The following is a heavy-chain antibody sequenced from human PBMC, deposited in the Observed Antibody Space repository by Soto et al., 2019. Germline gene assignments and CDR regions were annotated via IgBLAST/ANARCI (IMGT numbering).Heavy chain of an antibody. D-gene: IGHD2-2*01. CDR3: ARGNQTSWNWFDP. J-gene: IGHJ5*02. CDR1: CGSISSCGYS. Sequence: SETLSLTCAVSCGSISSCGYSWSWIRQPPGKGLEWIGYIYHSGSTYYNPSLKSRVTISVDTSKNQFSLKLSSVTAADTAVYYCARGNQTSWNWFDPWGQGIQVTVS. CDR2: IYHSGST. V-gene: IGHV4-30-2*05.